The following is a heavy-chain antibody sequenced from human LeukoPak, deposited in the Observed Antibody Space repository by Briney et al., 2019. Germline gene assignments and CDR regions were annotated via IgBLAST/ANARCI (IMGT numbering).Heavy chain of an antibody. J-gene: IGHJ3*02. D-gene: IGHD2-15*01. CDR1: GGSIISSDYH. Sequence: SETLSLTCTVSGGSIISSDYHWGWVRQPPGKGLEWIGTISYSGNTDYSPSLRSRVTISVDTSKNQFSLRLGSVTAADTAVYHCARHCCSGPAKRVFDIWGQGTMVTVSS. CDR3: ARHCCSGPAKRVFDI. V-gene: IGHV4-39*01. CDR2: ISYSGNT.